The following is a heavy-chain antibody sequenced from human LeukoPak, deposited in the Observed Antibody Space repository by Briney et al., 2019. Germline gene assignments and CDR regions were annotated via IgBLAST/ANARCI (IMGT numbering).Heavy chain of an antibody. Sequence: LAGGSLRLSCETSGFTFSILALNWVRQAPGKGLEWVSAISANGDDTLYADSVKGRFTISRDNAKNSLYLQMNSLRAEDTAVYYCARDLFLRTGYFDYWGQGTLVTVSS. D-gene: IGHD3-3*01. J-gene: IGHJ4*02. V-gene: IGHV3-23*01. CDR3: ARDLFLRTGYFDY. CDR1: GFTFSILA. CDR2: ISANGDDT.